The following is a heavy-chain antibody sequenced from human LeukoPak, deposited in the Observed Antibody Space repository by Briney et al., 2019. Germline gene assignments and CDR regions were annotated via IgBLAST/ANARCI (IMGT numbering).Heavy chain of an antibody. CDR3: ASGGSSGYYYTLDY. D-gene: IGHD3-22*01. Sequence: SETLSLTCTVSGGSMSSSSYYWGWIRQPPGKGLEWIGSIYYSGSTYYNPSLKSRVTISVDTSKNQFSLKLSSVTAADTAVYYCASGGSSGYYYTLDYWGQGTLVTVSS. CDR1: GGSMSSSSYY. V-gene: IGHV4-39*01. J-gene: IGHJ4*02. CDR2: IYYSGST.